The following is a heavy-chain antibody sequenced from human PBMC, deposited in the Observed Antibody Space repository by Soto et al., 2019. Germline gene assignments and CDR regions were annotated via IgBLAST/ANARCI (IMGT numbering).Heavy chain of an antibody. D-gene: IGHD3-22*01. J-gene: IGHJ5*02. CDR2: INHSGST. V-gene: IGHV4-34*01. CDR1: GGSFIGYY. CDR3: ARRYYDSSGYPHNWFDP. Sequence: PSETLYLTCAVYGGSFIGYYWSWIRQPPGKGLEWIGEINHSGSTNYNPSLKSRVTISVDTSKNQFSLKLSSVTAADTAVYYCARRYYDSSGYPHNWFDPWGQGTLVTVSS.